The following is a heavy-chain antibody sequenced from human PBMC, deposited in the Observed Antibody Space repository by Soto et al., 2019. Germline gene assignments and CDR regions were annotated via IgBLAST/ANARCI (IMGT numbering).Heavy chain of an antibody. V-gene: IGHV1-18*04. J-gene: IGHJ6*02. D-gene: IGHD2-15*01. CDR1: GYTFTSYG. CDR2: ISAYNGNT. Sequence: ASVKVSCKASGYTFTSYGIRWVRQAPGQGLEWMGWISAYNGNTNYAQKLQGRVTMTTDTSTSTAYMELRSLRSDDTAVYYCARDRYCSGGSCYPGDGMDVWGQGTPVTVSS. CDR3: ARDRYCSGGSCYPGDGMDV.